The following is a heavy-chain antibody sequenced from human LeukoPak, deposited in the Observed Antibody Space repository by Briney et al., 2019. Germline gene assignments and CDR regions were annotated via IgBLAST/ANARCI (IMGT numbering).Heavy chain of an antibody. CDR1: GYSFTSYW. J-gene: IGHJ6*02. CDR2: IDPSDSYT. D-gene: IGHD4-17*01. V-gene: IGHV5-10-1*01. CDR3: ATVTTIYYFYGMDV. Sequence: GESLRISCKGSGYSFTSYWITWVRQMPGKGLEWMGRIDPSDSYTNYSPSFQGHVTISADKSISTAYLQWSSLKASDTAMYYCATVTTIYYFYGMDVWGQGTTVTVSS.